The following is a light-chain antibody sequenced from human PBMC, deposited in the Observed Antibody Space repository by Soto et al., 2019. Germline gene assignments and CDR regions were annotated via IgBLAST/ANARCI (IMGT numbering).Light chain of an antibody. V-gene: IGLV2-14*01. CDR1: SSDVGGYNY. J-gene: IGLJ1*01. Sequence: QPALAQPASVSGSPGQSIAISCTGTSSDVGGYNYVSWYQQHPGKAPKLLISEVSIRPSGVSDRFSGSKSGNTASLTISGLQTEDEADYYCSSFTSAYTFVFGSGTKVTVL. CDR3: SSFTSAYTFV. CDR2: EVS.